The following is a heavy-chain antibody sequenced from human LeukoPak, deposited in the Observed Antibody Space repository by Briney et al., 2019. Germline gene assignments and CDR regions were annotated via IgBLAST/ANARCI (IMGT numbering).Heavy chain of an antibody. CDR3: ARHRLLGIAAAGPNWFDP. Sequence: PSETLSLTCTVSGGSISSYYWSWIRQPPGKGLEWIGEINHSGSTNYNPSLKSRVTISVDTSKNQFSLKLSSVTAADTAVYYCARHRLLGIAAAGPNWFDPWGQGTLVTVSS. J-gene: IGHJ5*02. CDR2: INHSGST. V-gene: IGHV4-34*01. CDR1: GGSISSYY. D-gene: IGHD6-13*01.